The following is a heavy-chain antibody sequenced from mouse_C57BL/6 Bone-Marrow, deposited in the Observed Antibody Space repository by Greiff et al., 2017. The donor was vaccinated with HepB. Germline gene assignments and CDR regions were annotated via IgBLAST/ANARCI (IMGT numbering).Heavy chain of an antibody. J-gene: IGHJ1*03. Sequence: VQLQQSGAERARPGASVKLSCKASGYTFTSYGISGVKQRTGQGLEWIGEIYPRSGNTYYNEKFKGKATLTADKSSSTAYMELRSLTSEDSAVYFCARKGGYDGYPYWYFDVWGTGPTVTVSS. CDR3: ARKGGYDGYPYWYFDV. CDR2: IYPRSGNT. D-gene: IGHD2-3*01. CDR1: GYTFTSYG. V-gene: IGHV1-81*01.